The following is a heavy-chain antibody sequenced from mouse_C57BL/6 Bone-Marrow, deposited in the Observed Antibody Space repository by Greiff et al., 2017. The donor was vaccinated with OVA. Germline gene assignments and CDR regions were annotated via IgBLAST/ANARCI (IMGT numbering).Heavy chain of an antibody. CDR2: IDPSDSET. D-gene: IGHD1-1*01. V-gene: IGHV1-52*01. Sequence: QVQLKQPGAELVRPGSSVKLSCKASGYTFTSYWMHWVKQRPIQGLEWIGNIDPSDSETHYNQKFKDKATLTVDKSSSTAYMQLSSLTSEDSAVYYCARNYGSSYLWYFDVWGTGTTVTVSS. CDR1: GYTFTSYW. J-gene: IGHJ1*03. CDR3: ARNYGSSYLWYFDV.